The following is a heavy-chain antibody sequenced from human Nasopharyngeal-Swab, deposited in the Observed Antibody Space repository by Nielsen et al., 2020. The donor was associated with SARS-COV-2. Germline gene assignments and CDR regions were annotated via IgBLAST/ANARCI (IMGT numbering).Heavy chain of an antibody. Sequence: PETLSLTCTVSGGSISSSSYYWVWILQPPGKGLEWIGSIYYSGSTYYNTSLKSRVTISVDTSKNQFSLKLSSVNAADTAVYYCVGIVVVPAAISDWGQGTLVTVSS. CDR3: VGIVVVPAAISD. CDR2: IYYSGST. D-gene: IGHD2-2*02. CDR1: GGSISSSSYY. V-gene: IGHV4-39*01. J-gene: IGHJ4*02.